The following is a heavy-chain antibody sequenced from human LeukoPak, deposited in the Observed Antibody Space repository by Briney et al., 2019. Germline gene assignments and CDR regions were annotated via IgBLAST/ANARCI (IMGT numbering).Heavy chain of an antibody. CDR1: GGTFSSYT. CDR2: IIPILGIA. V-gene: IGHV1-69*04. J-gene: IGHJ4*02. CDR3: ARDKTEDGVSTGTLGY. D-gene: IGHD1-1*01. Sequence: ASVKVSCKAFGGTFSSYTISWVRQAPGQGLEWMGRIIPILGIANYAQKFQGRVTITADKSTSTAYMELSSLRSEDTAVYYCARDKTEDGVSTGTLGYWGQGTLVTVSS.